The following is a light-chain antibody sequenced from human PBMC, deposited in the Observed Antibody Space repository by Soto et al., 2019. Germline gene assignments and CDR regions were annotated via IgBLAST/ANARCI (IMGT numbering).Light chain of an antibody. Sequence: QSALTQPASVSGSPGQSITISCTGTSSDVGGYNYVSWYQQHPGKAPKLVIYEVSNRPSGVSNRFSGSKSDNTASLTISGLQAEDEADYYCSSYTSITTLVAFGGGTQLTVL. V-gene: IGLV2-14*01. J-gene: IGLJ2*01. CDR1: SSDVGGYNY. CDR3: SSYTSITTLVA. CDR2: EVS.